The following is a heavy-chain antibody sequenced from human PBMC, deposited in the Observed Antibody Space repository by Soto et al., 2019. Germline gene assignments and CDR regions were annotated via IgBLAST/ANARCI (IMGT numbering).Heavy chain of an antibody. V-gene: IGHV1-69*06. CDR2: IIPIFGTA. CDR3: ARDRRGYHFDY. D-gene: IGHD5-12*01. CDR1: AGTLSSYA. Sequence: SVKVSCNSSAGTLSSYAISLVRQAPGQGLEWIGGIIPIFGTANYAQKFQGRVTITADKSTSTAYMELSSLRSEYTAVYYCARDRRGYHFDYWGQGTLVTVSS. J-gene: IGHJ4*02.